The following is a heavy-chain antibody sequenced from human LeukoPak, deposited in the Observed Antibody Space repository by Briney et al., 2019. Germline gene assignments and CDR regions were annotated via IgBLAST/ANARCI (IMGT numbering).Heavy chain of an antibody. V-gene: IGHV3-30*02. CDR2: IRNDGLNK. CDR1: GFTFSSYG. J-gene: IGHJ4*02. Sequence: GVSLRLSCAATGFTFSSYGMHWVRQAPGKGLEWVAFIRNDGLNKYYVDSVKGRFTLSRDNSKNTLYLQMNSLRGEDTAVYSCARGETARRGAFDYWGQGTLVTVSS. D-gene: IGHD3-10*01. CDR3: ARGETARRGAFDY.